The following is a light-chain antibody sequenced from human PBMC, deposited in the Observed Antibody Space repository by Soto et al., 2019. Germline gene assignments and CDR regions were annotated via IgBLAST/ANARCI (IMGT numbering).Light chain of an antibody. V-gene: IGLV2-14*01. CDR1: SSHVGGYNY. CDR2: DVS. Sequence: QSALTQPASVSGSPGQSITISCTVTSSHVGGYNYVSWYQQHPGKAPKLMIYDVSNRPSGVSNRFSGSKSGNTASLTISGLQAEDEADYYCSSYTSSSTLVVFGGGTKLTVL. CDR3: SSYTSSSTLVV. J-gene: IGLJ2*01.